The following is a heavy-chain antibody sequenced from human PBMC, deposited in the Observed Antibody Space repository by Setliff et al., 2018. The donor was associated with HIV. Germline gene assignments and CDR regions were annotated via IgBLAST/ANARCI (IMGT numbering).Heavy chain of an antibody. CDR1: GFTFREKA. J-gene: IGHJ3*02. D-gene: IGHD4-17*01. CDR3: ARDSDVTSDAFDI. Sequence: GGSLRLSCVASGFTFREKAMTWVRQPPGKGLEWVSGISGRGASTYYADAARDRFTISRDNSRDTVFLEMTSLRAEDTAVYYCARDSDVTSDAFDIWGQGTMVTVSS. CDR2: ISGRGAST. V-gene: IGHV3-23*01.